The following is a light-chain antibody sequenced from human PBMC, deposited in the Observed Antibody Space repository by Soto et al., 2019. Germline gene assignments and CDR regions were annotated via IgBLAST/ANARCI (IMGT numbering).Light chain of an antibody. CDR1: QRMTNNF. J-gene: IGKJ2*01. CDR3: QQYGRSPFT. Sequence: EIVLTQSPDTLSLSPGERVTLSCRASQRMTNNFLAWFQQKPGLAPRLLIHGASTRDSGVPDRFAGGGSGTDFVLTISLVEPEDFAVYYCQQYGRSPFTFGRGTKLQIK. V-gene: IGKV3-20*01. CDR2: GAS.